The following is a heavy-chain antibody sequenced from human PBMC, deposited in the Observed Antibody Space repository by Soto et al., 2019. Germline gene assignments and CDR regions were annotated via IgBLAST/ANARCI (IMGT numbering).Heavy chain of an antibody. Sequence: QVQLQESGPGLVKPSDTLSLTCAVSGYSISSSNWWGWIRQPPGKGLEWIAYIYYSGTTYYNPSLKSLVTMSVDTSKNQFSRKLTSVTAVDTAVYYCARREIQGPIDYWGQGTLVTVSS. CDR1: GYSISSSNW. J-gene: IGHJ4*02. V-gene: IGHV4-28*01. CDR3: ARREIQGPIDY. CDR2: IYYSGTT. D-gene: IGHD1-26*01.